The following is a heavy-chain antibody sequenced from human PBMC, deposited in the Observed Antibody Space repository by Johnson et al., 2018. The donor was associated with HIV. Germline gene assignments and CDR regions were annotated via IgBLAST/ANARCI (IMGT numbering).Heavy chain of an antibody. CDR2: ISYDGSNK. CDR1: GFTFSSYG. V-gene: IGHV3-30*03. CDR3: ARERAVTTKGYDEDAFDM. D-gene: IGHD4-17*01. J-gene: IGHJ3*02. Sequence: QVQLVESGGGVVQPGRSLRLSCAASGFTFSSYGMHWVRQAPGKGLEWVAVISYDGSNKYYADSVKGRLTISRDNSKNTLYLQMSSLRAEDTALYYCARERAVTTKGYDEDAFDMWGQGTMVTVSS.